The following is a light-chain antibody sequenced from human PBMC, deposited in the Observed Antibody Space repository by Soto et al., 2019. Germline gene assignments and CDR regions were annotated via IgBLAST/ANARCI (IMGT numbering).Light chain of an antibody. CDR2: RNN. CDR1: SSNIGSNY. CDR3: AAWDDSLSGQV. Sequence: QSVLTQPPSASGTPGQRVTISCSGSSSNIGSNYVYWYQQLPGTAPKLLIYRNNQRPSGVPDRFSGSKSGTSASLAISGLRSEDEADYYCAAWDDSLSGQVFGGGTQPTVL. V-gene: IGLV1-47*01. J-gene: IGLJ3*02.